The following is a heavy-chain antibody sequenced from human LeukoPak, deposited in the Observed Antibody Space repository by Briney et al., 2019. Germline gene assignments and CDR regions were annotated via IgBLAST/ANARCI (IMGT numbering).Heavy chain of an antibody. D-gene: IGHD6-19*01. CDR2: IDSGGST. Sequence: GGSLRLSCAASGFTVSSKYMSWVRQAPGKGLEWVSAIDSGGSTVYADSVKGRFTISRDSSKSTLYLQMNSLRVEDTAVYYCTRGTQWLSQEHYWGQGTLVAVSS. J-gene: IGHJ4*02. CDR3: TRGTQWLSQEHY. CDR1: GFTVSSKY. V-gene: IGHV3-53*01.